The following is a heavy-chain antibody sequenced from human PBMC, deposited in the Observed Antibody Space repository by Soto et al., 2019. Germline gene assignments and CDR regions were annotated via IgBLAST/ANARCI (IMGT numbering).Heavy chain of an antibody. J-gene: IGHJ6*03. V-gene: IGHV4-4*02. CDR1: SGSISSSNW. CDR2: IYHSGST. Sequence: SETLSLTCTVSSGSISSSNWWSWGRQPPGKGLKWMGEIYHSGSTNYNPSLKSRVTISVDKSKNQFSLKLSSVTAADTAVYYCAREVLGLGYCSGGSCYSVNYYMDVWGKGTTVTVSS. D-gene: IGHD2-15*01. CDR3: AREVLGLGYCSGGSCYSVNYYMDV.